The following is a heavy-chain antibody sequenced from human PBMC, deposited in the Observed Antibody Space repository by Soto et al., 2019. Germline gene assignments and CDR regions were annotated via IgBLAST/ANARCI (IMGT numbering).Heavy chain of an antibody. Sequence: ASVKVSCKASGGTFSSYAISWVRQAPGQGLEWMGGIIPIFGTANYAQKFQGRVTITADESTSTAYMELRNLESDDTALYYCGYVGGYSTGDYSFDLWGQGTPVTVSS. J-gene: IGHJ4*02. CDR1: GGTFSSYA. CDR2: IIPIFGTA. V-gene: IGHV1-69*13. CDR3: GYVGGYSTGDYSFDL. D-gene: IGHD5-18*01.